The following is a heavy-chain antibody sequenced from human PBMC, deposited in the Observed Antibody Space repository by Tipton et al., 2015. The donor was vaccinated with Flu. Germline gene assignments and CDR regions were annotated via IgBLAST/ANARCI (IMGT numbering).Heavy chain of an antibody. CDR2: INHSGST. J-gene: IGHJ4*02. CDR3: ARVWSSFVATASLDY. Sequence: TLSLTCAVYGGSFSGYYWSWIRQPPGKGLEWIGEINHSGSTYYTPSPKSRVTISLDMSKDQFSLKLASVTAADTAVYYCARVWSSFVATASLDYWGRGTLVTVSS. V-gene: IGHV4-34*01. CDR1: GGSFSGYY. D-gene: IGHD1-1*01.